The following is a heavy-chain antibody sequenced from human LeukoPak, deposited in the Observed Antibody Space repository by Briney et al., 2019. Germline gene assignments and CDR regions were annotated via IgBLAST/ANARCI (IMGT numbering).Heavy chain of an antibody. J-gene: IGHJ6*03. Sequence: GGSLRLSCAASGFTFSSYWMHWVRHAPGKGLVWVSRINSDGSSTIYADSVKGRFTISRDNAKNTLYLQMNSLRAEDTAVYYCARGDRSTYYDFWSGYNYYYYYYMDVWGKGTTVTVSS. D-gene: IGHD3-3*01. V-gene: IGHV3-74*01. CDR3: ARGDRSTYYDFWSGYNYYYYYYMDV. CDR2: INSDGSST. CDR1: GFTFSSYW.